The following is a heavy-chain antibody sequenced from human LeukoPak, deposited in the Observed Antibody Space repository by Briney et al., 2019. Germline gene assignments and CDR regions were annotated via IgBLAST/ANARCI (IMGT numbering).Heavy chain of an antibody. CDR3: ASALKFSSWYRGIPSKYFQH. CDR1: GGTFSSYA. CDR2: IIPIFGTA. J-gene: IGHJ1*01. V-gene: IGHV1-69*13. D-gene: IGHD6-13*01. Sequence: SVKVSCKASGGTFSSYAISWVRQAPGQGLEWMGGIIPIFGTANYAQKFQDRVTITADESTSTAYMELSSLRSEDTAVYYCASALKFSSWYRGIPSKYFQHWGQGTLVTVSS.